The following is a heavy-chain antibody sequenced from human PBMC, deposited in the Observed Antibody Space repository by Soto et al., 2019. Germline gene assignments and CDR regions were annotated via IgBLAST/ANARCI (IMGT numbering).Heavy chain of an antibody. CDR2: ISYDGSNK. D-gene: IGHD2-15*01. V-gene: IGHV3-30*18. J-gene: IGHJ6*02. CDR3: AKGIVVVVAATHYYYYGMDV. CDR1: GYTLTELS. Sequence: QVQLVQSGAEVKKPGASVKVSCKVSGYTLTELSMHWVRQAPGKGLEWVAVISYDGSNKYNADSVKGRFTISRDNSKNTLYLQMNSLRAEDTAVYYCAKGIVVVVAATHYYYYGMDVWGQGTTVTVSS.